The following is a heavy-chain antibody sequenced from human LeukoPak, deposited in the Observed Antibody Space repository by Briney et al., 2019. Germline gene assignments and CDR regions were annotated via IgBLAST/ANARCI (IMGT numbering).Heavy chain of an antibody. V-gene: IGHV3-23*01. CDR1: GFTFNNSA. CDR3: SRHGPRGPSASGTSRVYYGLDV. J-gene: IGHJ6*04. Sequence: HPGGSLRLSCAASGFTFNNSAMSWVRQAPGKGLEWVSSISGSGRSTYYADSVKGRFTVSKDSSKNTLFLQTNSLRPDDTAIYYCSRHGPRGPSASGTSRVYYGLDVWGKGTTVTVSS. CDR2: ISGSGRST. D-gene: IGHD3-10*01.